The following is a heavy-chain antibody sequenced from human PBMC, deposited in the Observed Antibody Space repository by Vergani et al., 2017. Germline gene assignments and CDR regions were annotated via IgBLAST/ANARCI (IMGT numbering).Heavy chain of an antibody. CDR1: GFTFGSYS. J-gene: IGHJ4*02. D-gene: IGHD2-21*02. CDR2: ISSSSSYI. CDR3: ARDPTGFCGGDCYSSQGGG. V-gene: IGHV3-21*01. Sequence: EVQLVESGGGLVKPGGSLRLSCEASGFTFGSYSMNWVRQAPGKGLEGVSSISSSSSYIYYADSVKGRFTISRDNAKNSLYLQMNSLRAEDTAVYYCARDPTGFCGGDCYSSQGGGWGQGTLVTVSS.